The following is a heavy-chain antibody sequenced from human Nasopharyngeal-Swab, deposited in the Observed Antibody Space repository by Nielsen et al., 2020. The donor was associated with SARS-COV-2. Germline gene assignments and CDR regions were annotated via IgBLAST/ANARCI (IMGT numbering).Heavy chain of an antibody. D-gene: IGHD3-22*01. Sequence: GGSLRLSCAASGFTFSSYAMHWVRQAPGKGLEWVAVISYDGSNKYYADSVKGRFTISRDNSKSTLYLQMNSLRAEDTAVYYCARERDYYDSSGYYYPGGFDLWGRGTLVTVSS. J-gene: IGHJ2*01. V-gene: IGHV3-30-3*01. CDR2: ISYDGSNK. CDR1: GFTFSSYA. CDR3: ARERDYYDSSGYYYPGGFDL.